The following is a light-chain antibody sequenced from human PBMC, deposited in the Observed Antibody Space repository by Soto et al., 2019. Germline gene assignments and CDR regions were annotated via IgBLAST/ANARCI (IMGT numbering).Light chain of an antibody. CDR3: QQYGTLPVT. V-gene: IGKV3-20*01. CDR2: GAS. CDR1: QSVSISH. J-gene: IGKJ1*01. Sequence: EIVLTQSPGTLSLSPGERATLSCRASQSVSISHLAWYQQNLGQAPRLLIYGASSRATGIPDRFSGSGSGTDFTLTISRLEPEDLAVYFCQQYGTLPVTFGQGTKVGI.